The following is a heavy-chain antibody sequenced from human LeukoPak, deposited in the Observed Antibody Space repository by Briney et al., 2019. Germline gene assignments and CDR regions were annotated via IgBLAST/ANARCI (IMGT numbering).Heavy chain of an antibody. Sequence: GGSLRLSCAASGFTFSSSWMSWVRQAPGKGLEWVANIRADGGVRNYVDSVKGRFTISRDNAKNSLYLRMNSLRAEDTAVYYCARDPLYGSGAWGQGTLVTVSS. CDR3: ARDPLYGSGA. D-gene: IGHD6-19*01. V-gene: IGHV3-7*05. J-gene: IGHJ5*02. CDR2: IRADGGVR. CDR1: GFTFSSSW.